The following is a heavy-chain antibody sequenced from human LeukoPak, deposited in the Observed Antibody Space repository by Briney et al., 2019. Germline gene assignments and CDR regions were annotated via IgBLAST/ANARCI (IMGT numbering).Heavy chain of an antibody. Sequence: ASVTVSLTGSVYTFTNYYLHWVRQAPGQGVEWMGWMNPNSGATEYQQNFQGRVTMTRDTSISTAYLEVFSLTSDDAVVYYCARGAYYGDNFPLHYWGQGALVSVSS. CDR1: VYTFTNYY. J-gene: IGHJ4*02. D-gene: IGHD4-23*01. CDR2: MNPNSGAT. CDR3: ARGAYYGDNFPLHY. V-gene: IGHV1-2*02.